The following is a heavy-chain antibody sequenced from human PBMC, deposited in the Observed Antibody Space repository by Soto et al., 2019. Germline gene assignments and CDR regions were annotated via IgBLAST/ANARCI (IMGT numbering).Heavy chain of an antibody. D-gene: IGHD1-26*01. CDR2: ISSNSVTI. V-gene: IGHV3-48*02. J-gene: IGHJ4*02. CDR3: AREDILGTRSFDY. CDR1: GFLFRKYS. Sequence: VGSLRLSCGASGFLFRKYSMNWVRQAPGKGLEWLSYISSNSVTIYYADSVRGRFTIFRDNAKNPLYLQMNSLRDGNTAVYFGAREDILGTRSFDYWGQGALGTVSS.